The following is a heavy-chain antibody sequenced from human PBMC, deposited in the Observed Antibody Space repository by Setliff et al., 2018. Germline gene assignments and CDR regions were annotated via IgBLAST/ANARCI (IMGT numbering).Heavy chain of an antibody. Sequence: GGSLRLSCAASGTTFSSYAMHWVRQAPGKGLEWVAVISYDGINKYYAGSVKGRFTISGDNSKNTLYLQMNSLRPEDTAVYYCAGDKPLQHNYNFWSGYCPYWGQGTLVTVSS. CDR2: ISYDGINK. J-gene: IGHJ4*02. CDR3: AGDKPLQHNYNFWSGYCPY. CDR1: GTTFSSYA. D-gene: IGHD3-3*01. V-gene: IGHV3-30*01.